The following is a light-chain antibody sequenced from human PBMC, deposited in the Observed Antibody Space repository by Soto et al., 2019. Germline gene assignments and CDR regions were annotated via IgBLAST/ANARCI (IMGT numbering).Light chain of an antibody. V-gene: IGLV2-23*02. CDR1: GSDIGSYNL. J-gene: IGLJ1*01. Sequence: QSVLTQPASVSGSPGQSITISCTGTGSDIGSYNLVSWYQQPPGKAPKLIIYEVTNRPSGVSSRFSGSKSGNTASLTISGLQAEDDADYYCCSYPPTRASYVFGTGTKGTV. CDR3: CSYPPTRASYV. CDR2: EVT.